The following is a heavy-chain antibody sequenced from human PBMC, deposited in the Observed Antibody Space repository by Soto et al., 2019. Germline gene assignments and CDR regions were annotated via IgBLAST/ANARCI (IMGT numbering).Heavy chain of an antibody. J-gene: IGHJ4*02. CDR2: FVPLFGTT. D-gene: IGHD2-2*01. V-gene: IGHV1-69*01. CDR1: GGTFSGYV. Sequence: QLVQSGSEVKKPGSSVKVSCQASGGTFSGYVVTCVRQAPGPGREWMGEFVPLFGTTNYAQRFTGRITITAEESTSTAYMELRTLRSDDTDVYYCATHGLGVSSPPYVDNWGQGTLVTVSS. CDR3: ATHGLGVSSPPYVDN.